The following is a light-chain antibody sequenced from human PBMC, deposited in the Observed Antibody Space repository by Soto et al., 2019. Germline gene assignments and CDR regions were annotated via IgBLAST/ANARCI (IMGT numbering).Light chain of an antibody. J-gene: IGKJ5*01. CDR3: QQYGSSLSIT. CDR1: ERVDFH. V-gene: IGKV3-20*01. CDR2: DAS. Sequence: VLTQSPATLSLSPGKRATLSCSASERVDFHLAWYQQKPGQAPRLLIYDASVRATGTPDRFSGSGSGTDFTLTISRLEPEDFAVYYCQQYGSSLSITFGQGTRLEIK.